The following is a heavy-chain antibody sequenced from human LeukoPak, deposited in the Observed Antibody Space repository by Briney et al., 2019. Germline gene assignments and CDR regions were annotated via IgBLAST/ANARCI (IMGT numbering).Heavy chain of an antibody. CDR3: ARRMEDGYNSITFDY. V-gene: IGHV1-46*01. D-gene: IGHD5-24*01. J-gene: IGHJ4*02. CDR1: GYTFTSYY. CDR2: INPSGGST. Sequence: GASVKVSCKASGYTFTSYYMHWVRQAPGQGLEWMGIINPSGGSTSYAQKFQGRVTITRDTSTSTVYMELSSLRSEDTAVYYCARRMEDGYNSITFDYWGQGTLVTVSS.